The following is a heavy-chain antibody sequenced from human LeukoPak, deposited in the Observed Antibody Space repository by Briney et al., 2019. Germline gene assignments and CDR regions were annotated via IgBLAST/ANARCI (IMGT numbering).Heavy chain of an antibody. V-gene: IGHV1-46*01. D-gene: IGHD5-18*01. CDR1: GYTFTSYY. J-gene: IGHJ4*02. CDR2: INPSGGST. Sequence: ASVKVSCKASGYTFTSYYMHWVRQAPGQGLEWMGIINPSGGSTSYAQKFQGRVTMTRDTSTSTVYMELSRLRSDDTAVYYCASWGYSYGSVFDGGSYWGQGTLVTVSS. CDR3: ASWGYSYGSVFDGGSY.